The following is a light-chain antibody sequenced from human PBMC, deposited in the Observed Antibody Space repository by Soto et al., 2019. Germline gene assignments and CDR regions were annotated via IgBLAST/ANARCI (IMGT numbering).Light chain of an antibody. J-gene: IGKJ1*01. CDR3: QQYGSSGT. CDR2: GAF. Sequence: VCTQSPVTLSLSPGEGATLSCRASQSVSNNYLALNQQKPGQAHRLLIYGAFNRSTGIPDRFSVRGCVTDFTLTISRLEPEDFAVYYCQQYGSSGTFGQGTKV. V-gene: IGKV3-20*01. CDR1: QSVSNNY.